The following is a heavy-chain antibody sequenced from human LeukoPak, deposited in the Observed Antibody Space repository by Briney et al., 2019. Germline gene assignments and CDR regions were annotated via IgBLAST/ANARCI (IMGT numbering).Heavy chain of an antibody. CDR3: ARSDAAGGAFDY. V-gene: IGHV4-39*02. Sequence: PSETLSLTCSVSGGSITCPTYYWIWIRQPPGKGLEWIGTVYYGGSTYYSPSLKSRVTISVDTSKNHFSLELNSVTAADTAVYYCARSDAAGGAFDYWGQGTLVTVSS. CDR1: GGSITCPTYY. D-gene: IGHD2-21*01. CDR2: VYYGGST. J-gene: IGHJ4*02.